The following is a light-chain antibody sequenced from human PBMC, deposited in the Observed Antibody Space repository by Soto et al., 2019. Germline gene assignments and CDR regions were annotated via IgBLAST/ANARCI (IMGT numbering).Light chain of an antibody. CDR3: HFYVSSQSGSVV. V-gene: IGLV1-40*01. CDR2: GNS. CDR1: SSNIGAGYD. Sequence: QSVLTQPPSVSGAPGQRVTISCTGSSSNIGAGYDVHWYQQLPGTAPQLLIYGNSNRPSGVPDRFSGSKSGTSASLAITGLHAEDEADYYCHFYVSSQSGSVVFGGGTKVTVL. J-gene: IGLJ2*01.